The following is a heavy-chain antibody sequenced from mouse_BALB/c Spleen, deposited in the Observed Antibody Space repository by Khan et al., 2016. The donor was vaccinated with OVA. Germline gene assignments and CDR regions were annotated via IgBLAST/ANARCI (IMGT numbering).Heavy chain of an antibody. V-gene: IGHV1-7*01. CDR2: INPATGYT. CDR1: GYTFTSYW. D-gene: IGHD1-1*01. CDR3: TNHGSSSAWLTY. J-gene: IGHJ3*01. Sequence: QVQLKESGAELAKPGASVKMSCKASGYTFTSYWMHWVKQRPGQGLEWIGYINPATGYTEYNQRFKDKATLTADKSSSTAYMQLNSLTPEDSAVYYCTNHGSSSAWLTYWGQGTLVTVSA.